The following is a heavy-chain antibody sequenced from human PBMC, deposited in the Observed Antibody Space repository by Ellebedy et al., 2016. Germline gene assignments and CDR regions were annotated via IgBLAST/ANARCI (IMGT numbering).Heavy chain of an antibody. CDR3: ARESTHYYGSGSDAGDAFDI. D-gene: IGHD3-10*01. CDR1: GFTFSSYK. Sequence: GGSLRLSCAASGFTFSSYKMNWVRQAPGKGLEWVTSISSRSNYIYYGDLVKGRFTISRDNAKNSLFLQMNSLRAEDTAVYYCARESTHYYGSGSDAGDAFDIWGQGTMVTVSS. J-gene: IGHJ3*02. CDR2: ISSRSNYI. V-gene: IGHV3-21*01.